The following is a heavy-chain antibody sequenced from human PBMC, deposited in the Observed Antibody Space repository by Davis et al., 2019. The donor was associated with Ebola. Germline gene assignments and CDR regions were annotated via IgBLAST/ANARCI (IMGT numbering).Heavy chain of an antibody. CDR1: GGTFSSYT. D-gene: IGHD2-21*02. Sequence: ASVKVSCKASGGTFSSYTISWVRQAPGQGLEWMGWISAYNGNTNYAQKLQGRVTMTTDTSTSTAYMELRSLRSDDTAVYYCARDLVTGPVGYWGQGTLVTVSS. CDR3: ARDLVTGPVGY. CDR2: ISAYNGNT. J-gene: IGHJ4*02. V-gene: IGHV1-18*01.